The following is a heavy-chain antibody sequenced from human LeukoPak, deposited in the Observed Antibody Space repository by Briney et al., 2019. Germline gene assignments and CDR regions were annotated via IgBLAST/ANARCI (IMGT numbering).Heavy chain of an antibody. CDR3: AKPDLG. J-gene: IGHJ4*02. Sequence: TGGSLRLSCAASGFTFSSYGMHWVRQAPGKGLDWVAVISNDGSKKYYADSVKGRFTISRDNSKNTLSLQVSSLRTEDTAVYYCAKPDLGWGQGTLVTVSS. D-gene: IGHD7-27*01. V-gene: IGHV3-30*18. CDR2: ISNDGSKK. CDR1: GFTFSSYG.